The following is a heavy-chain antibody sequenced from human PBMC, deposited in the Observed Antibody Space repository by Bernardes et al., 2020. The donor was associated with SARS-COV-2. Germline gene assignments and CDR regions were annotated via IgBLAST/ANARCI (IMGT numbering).Heavy chain of an antibody. Sequence: ASAKVACKASGYMLSNYNMHWVRQTPGQRLEWMGWIYGGNGNTKYSENFQDRVTITRDTSASTAYMELSSLRFEDTAVYYCVRDPPADILTGPPDYWCQGTLVTVSS. D-gene: IGHD3-9*01. V-gene: IGHV1-3*01. J-gene: IGHJ4*02. CDR2: IYGGNGNT. CDR1: GYMLSNYN. CDR3: VRDPPADILTGPPDY.